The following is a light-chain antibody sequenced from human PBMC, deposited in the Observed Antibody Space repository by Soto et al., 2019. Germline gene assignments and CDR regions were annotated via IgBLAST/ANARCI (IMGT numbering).Light chain of an antibody. CDR2: DAS. V-gene: IGKV1-5*01. CDR3: QQYNSYPLT. J-gene: IGKJ4*01. Sequence: DIQVTQSPSTLSTSVGDRVTITCRASQSIYRWLAWYQQKAGQAPKLLIYDASSLQSGVPSRFSGSGSGTEFTLTISSLQPADFATYYCQQYNSYPLTFGGGTKVEIK. CDR1: QSIYRW.